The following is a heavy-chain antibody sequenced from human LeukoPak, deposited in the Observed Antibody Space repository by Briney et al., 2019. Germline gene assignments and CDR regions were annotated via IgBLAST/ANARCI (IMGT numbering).Heavy chain of an antibody. V-gene: IGHV3-9*01. Sequence: GGSLRLSCAASGFTFDDYAMHWVRQAPGKGLEWVSGISWNSDTIGYADSVKGRFTISRDNVKNSLYLQMNSLRAEDTALYYCAKDSGISSGYYYFDYWGQGTLVTVSS. CDR2: ISWNSDTI. D-gene: IGHD3-22*01. CDR3: AKDSGISSGYYYFDY. J-gene: IGHJ4*02. CDR1: GFTFDDYA.